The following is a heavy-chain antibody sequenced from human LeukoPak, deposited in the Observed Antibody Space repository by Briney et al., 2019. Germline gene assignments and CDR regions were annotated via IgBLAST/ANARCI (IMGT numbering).Heavy chain of an antibody. D-gene: IGHD3-22*01. CDR3: ARDFIRRTYYYDSTVGNFDY. CDR2: ISTYDDNI. V-gene: IGHV1-18*01. Sequence: ASVKVSCKASGYTFTTYGLSWVRQAPGQGLEWLGWISTYDDNIKYAQSLQGRLTLTIDTSTSTAYMELRSLRSDDTAVYYCARDFIRRTYYYDSTVGNFDYWGQGTLVTVSS. CDR1: GYTFTTYG. J-gene: IGHJ4*02.